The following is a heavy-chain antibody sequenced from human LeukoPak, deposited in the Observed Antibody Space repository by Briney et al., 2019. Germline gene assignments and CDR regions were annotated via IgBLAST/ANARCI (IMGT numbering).Heavy chain of an antibody. CDR1: GFTFSSYE. CDR3: VRRYCSSTSCTLDS. V-gene: IGHV3-48*03. CDR2: ISNSGRTI. D-gene: IGHD2-2*01. J-gene: IGHJ4*02. Sequence: GGSLRLSCAASGFTFSSYEMNWVRQAPGKGLEWVSYISNSGRTIFYADSVKGRFTVSRANAKNSLYLQMNSLRAEDTAVYYCVRRYCSSTSCTLDSWGQGTLVTVSS.